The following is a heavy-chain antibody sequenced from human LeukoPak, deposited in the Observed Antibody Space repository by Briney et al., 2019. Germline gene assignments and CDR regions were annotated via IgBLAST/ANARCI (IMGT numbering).Heavy chain of an antibody. J-gene: IGHJ4*02. D-gene: IGHD3-22*01. V-gene: IGHV3-23*01. CDR2: ISGSGGST. CDR1: GFTFSSYA. CDR3: AKVLDYDSSGYYLDY. Sequence: PGGSLGLSCAASGFTFSSYAMSWVRQAPGKGLEWVSAISGSGGSTYYADSVKGRFTISRDNSKNTLYLQMNSLRAEDTAVYYCAKVLDYDSSGYYLDYWGQGTLVTVSS.